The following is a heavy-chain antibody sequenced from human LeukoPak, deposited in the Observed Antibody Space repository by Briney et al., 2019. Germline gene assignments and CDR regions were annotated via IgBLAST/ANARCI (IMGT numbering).Heavy chain of an antibody. CDR3: ARTNSGYDYPLYYYYYMDV. Sequence: SETLSLTCTVSGGSISSYYWSWIRQPPGKGLEWIGYIYYSGSTNYNPSLKSRVTISVDTSKNQFSLKLSSVTAADTAVYYCARTNSGYDYPLYYYYYMDVWGKGTTVTISS. V-gene: IGHV4-59*12. D-gene: IGHD5-12*01. CDR2: IYYSGST. CDR1: GGSISSYY. J-gene: IGHJ6*03.